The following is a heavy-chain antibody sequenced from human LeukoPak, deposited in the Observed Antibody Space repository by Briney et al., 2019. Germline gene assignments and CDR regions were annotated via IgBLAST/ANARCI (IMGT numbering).Heavy chain of an antibody. V-gene: IGHV1-8*01. D-gene: IGHD3-10*01. CDR3: ARVSGAGYYYYMDV. J-gene: IGHJ6*03. CDR1: GYTFTSYD. Sequence: ASVKVSCKASGYTFTSYDINWVRQATGQGLEWMGWMNPNSGNTGYAQKFQGRVTMTRNTSISTAYMELSSLRSEDTAVYYCARVSGAGYYYYMDVWGKGTTVTVSS. CDR2: MNPNSGNT.